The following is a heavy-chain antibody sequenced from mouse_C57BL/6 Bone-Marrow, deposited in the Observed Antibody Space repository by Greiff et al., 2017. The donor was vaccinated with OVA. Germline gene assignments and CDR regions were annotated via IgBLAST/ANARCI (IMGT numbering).Heavy chain of an antibody. CDR1: GYTFTSYW. D-gene: IGHD2-1*01. CDR2: INPSNGGT. V-gene: IGHV1-53*01. CDR3: ARSNGNYSYYYAMDY. Sequence: VQLQQPGTELVKPGASVKLSCKASGYTFTSYWMHWVKQRPGQGLEWIGNINPSNGGTNYNEKFKSKATLTVDKSSSTAYMQLSSLTSEDSAVYYCARSNGNYSYYYAMDYWGQGTSVTVSS. J-gene: IGHJ4*01.